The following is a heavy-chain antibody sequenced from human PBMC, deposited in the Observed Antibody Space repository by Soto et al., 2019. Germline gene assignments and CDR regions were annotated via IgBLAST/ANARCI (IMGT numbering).Heavy chain of an antibody. CDR3: ARSLSGWFGEFPAHPFDY. V-gene: IGHV4-31*03. CDR1: GGSISSGGYY. CDR2: IYYSGST. D-gene: IGHD3-10*01. Sequence: QVQLQESGPGLVKPSQTLSLTCTVSGGSISSGGYYWSWIRQHPGKDLEWIGYIYYSGSTYYNPSLKSRVTISVDTSKNQFSLKLSSVTAADTAVYYCARSLSGWFGEFPAHPFDYWGQGTLVTVSS. J-gene: IGHJ4*02.